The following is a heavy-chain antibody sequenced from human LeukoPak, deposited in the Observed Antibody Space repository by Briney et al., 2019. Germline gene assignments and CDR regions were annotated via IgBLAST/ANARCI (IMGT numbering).Heavy chain of an antibody. Sequence: GGSLRLSCAASGFTVSSNYMTWVRQAPGKGLEWVSVIYSGGSTYYADSVKGRFTISRDNSKNTLYLQMNSLRAEDTAVYYCAREDCSSTSCYRYFDYWGQGTLVTVSS. V-gene: IGHV3-66*01. CDR3: AREDCSSTSCYRYFDY. CDR2: IYSGGST. D-gene: IGHD2-2*02. CDR1: GFTVSSNY. J-gene: IGHJ4*02.